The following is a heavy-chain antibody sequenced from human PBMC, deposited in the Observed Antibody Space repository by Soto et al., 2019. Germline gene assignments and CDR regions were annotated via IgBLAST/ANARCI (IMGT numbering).Heavy chain of an antibody. CDR1: GYSFTNYW. Sequence: GESLKISCKASGYSFTNYWIGWVRQMPGKGLEWMGIIYPSDSQTYYSPSFRGHVTISAAKSITTVFLQWSSLRASDTAMYYCARQIYDSDSGPNFQYYFDSWGQGTLVTVSS. CDR2: IYPSDSQT. J-gene: IGHJ4*02. CDR3: ARQIYDSDSGPNFQYYFDS. V-gene: IGHV5-51*01. D-gene: IGHD3-22*01.